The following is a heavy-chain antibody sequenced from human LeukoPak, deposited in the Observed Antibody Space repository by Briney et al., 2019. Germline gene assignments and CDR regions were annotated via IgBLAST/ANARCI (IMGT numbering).Heavy chain of an antibody. CDR3: ASVGGVIAAAGNFDY. CDR1: GFTFSSYA. Sequence: GGSLRLSCAASGFTFSSYAMSWVRQAPGKGLEWVSAISGSGGSTYYADSVKGRFTISRDNSKNTLYLQMNSLRAEDTAVYYCASVGGVIAAAGNFDYWGQGTLVTVSS. D-gene: IGHD6-13*01. J-gene: IGHJ4*02. CDR2: ISGSGGST. V-gene: IGHV3-23*01.